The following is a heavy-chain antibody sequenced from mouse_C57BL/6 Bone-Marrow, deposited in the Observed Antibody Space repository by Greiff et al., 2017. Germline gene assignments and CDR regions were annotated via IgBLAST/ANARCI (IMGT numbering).Heavy chain of an antibody. CDR1: GYTFTNYW. J-gene: IGHJ4*01. CDR3: ARSCDCDDYTMDY. D-gene: IGHD2-4*01. Sequence: QVQLQQPGAELVKPGASVKLSCKASGYTFTNYWMHWVKQRPGQGLEWIGMMHPNGGSPDYNEKFKSEATLSVDKSSRTAYMELSSLTSEDSAVYSCARSCDCDDYTMDYWGQGTSVTVSS. CDR2: MHPNGGSP. V-gene: IGHV1-64*01.